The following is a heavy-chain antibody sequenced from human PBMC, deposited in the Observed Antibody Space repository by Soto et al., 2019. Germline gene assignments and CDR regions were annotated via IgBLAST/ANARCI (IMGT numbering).Heavy chain of an antibody. CDR2: IWYDGSKK. V-gene: IGHV3-33*01. CDR1: GFTFSSFG. CDR3: ARDASYYSLWSGYYPSRNGMDV. Sequence: GGSLRLSCAASGFTFSSFGIHCVRHSPFKGLEWVSLIWYDGSKKSYGDSVKGRFTISRDNSRNTVYLQMNSLRADDTAVYYCARDASYYSLWSGYYPSRNGMDVWGQGTTVTVSS. J-gene: IGHJ6*02. D-gene: IGHD3-3*01.